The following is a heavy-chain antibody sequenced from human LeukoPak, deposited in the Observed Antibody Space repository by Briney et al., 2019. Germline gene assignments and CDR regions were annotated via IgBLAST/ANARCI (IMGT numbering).Heavy chain of an antibody. J-gene: IGHJ6*03. V-gene: IGHV4-39*07. D-gene: IGHD6-13*01. CDR1: GGSISSSSNY. Sequence: SETLSLTCSVSGGSISSSSNYWGWIRQPPGTGLDWIGTIYYSGSTYYNPSLKSRVTISVDTSKNQFFLNLNSVTAADTAVYYCARGTRQQLAYYYYYMDVWGKGTTVTVSS. CDR3: ARGTRQQLAYYYYYMDV. CDR2: IYYSGST.